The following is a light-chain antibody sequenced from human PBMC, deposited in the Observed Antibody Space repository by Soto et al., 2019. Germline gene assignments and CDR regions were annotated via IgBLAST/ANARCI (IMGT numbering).Light chain of an antibody. V-gene: IGKV2-30*01. Sequence: DVVLTQSPLSLPVALGQPASISCRSSQSLVFSDGNTYLNWFHQRPGQSPRRLMYKVSNRDSGVPDRFSGSGSGTDFTLKISGVEAGDVGVYYCMQGTRWLWTFGQGTKV. J-gene: IGKJ1*01. CDR3: MQGTRWLWT. CDR1: QSLVFSDGNTY. CDR2: KVS.